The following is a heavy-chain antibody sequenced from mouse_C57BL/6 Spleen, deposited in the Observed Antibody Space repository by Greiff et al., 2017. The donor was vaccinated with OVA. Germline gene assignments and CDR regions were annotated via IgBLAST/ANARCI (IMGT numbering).Heavy chain of an antibody. CDR2: INPNNGGT. D-gene: IGHD2-4*01. CDR3: ARQAIYYDYGYAMDY. CDR1: GYTFTDYY. Sequence: VQLQQSGPELVKPGASVKISCKASGYTFTDYYMNWVKQSHGKSLEWIGDINPNNGGTSYNQKFKGKATLTVDKSSSTAYMELRSLTSEDSAVCYCARQAIYYDYGYAMDYWGQGTSVTVSS. J-gene: IGHJ4*01. V-gene: IGHV1-26*01.